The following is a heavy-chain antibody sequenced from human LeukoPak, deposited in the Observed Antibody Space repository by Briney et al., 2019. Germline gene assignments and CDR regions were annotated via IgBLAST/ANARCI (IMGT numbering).Heavy chain of an antibody. Sequence: GASVKASCKASGYTCTSYDINWVGQATGQGLEWMGWMNPNSGNTGYAQKFQGRVTMTRNTSISTAYMELSSLRSEDTAVYYCARFCSGGSCYSDYYYGMDVWGQGTTVTVSS. D-gene: IGHD2-15*01. CDR3: ARFCSGGSCYSDYYYGMDV. CDR2: MNPNSGNT. CDR1: GYTCTSYD. V-gene: IGHV1-8*01. J-gene: IGHJ6*02.